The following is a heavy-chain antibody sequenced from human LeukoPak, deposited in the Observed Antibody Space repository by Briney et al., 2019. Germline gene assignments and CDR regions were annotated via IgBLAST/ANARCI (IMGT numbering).Heavy chain of an antibody. D-gene: IGHD5-18*01. Sequence: PGGSLRLSCAASGFTFSSYAMSWVRQAPGKGLEWVSAISGSGGSTYYADSVKGRFTISRDNSKNTLYLQMNSLRAEDTAVYYCAKDTSGYSYGLYDYHDYWGQGTLVTVSS. J-gene: IGHJ4*02. V-gene: IGHV3-23*01. CDR1: GFTFSSYA. CDR3: AKDTSGYSYGLYDYHDY. CDR2: ISGSGGST.